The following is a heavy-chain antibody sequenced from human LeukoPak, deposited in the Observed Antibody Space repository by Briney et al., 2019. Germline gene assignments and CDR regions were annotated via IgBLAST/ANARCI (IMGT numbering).Heavy chain of an antibody. CDR1: GGSISRNTHY. J-gene: IGHJ5*02. CDR3: ARALTVPRFDP. D-gene: IGHD4-11*01. Sequence: SETLSLTCSVSGGSISRNTHYCGWIRQPPGKGLEWIGYIYYSGSTNYNPSLKSRVTISVDTSKNQFSLKLSSVTAADTAVYYCARALTVPRFDPWGQGTLVTVSS. CDR2: IYYSGST. V-gene: IGHV4-61*05.